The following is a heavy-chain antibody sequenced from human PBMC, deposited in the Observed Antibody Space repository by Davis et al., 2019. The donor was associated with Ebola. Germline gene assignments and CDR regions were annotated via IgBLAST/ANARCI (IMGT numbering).Heavy chain of an antibody. V-gene: IGHV3-30*04. CDR1: GLTFSTYA. D-gene: IGHD2-21*02. CDR2: ISYDGTNK. CDR3: ARVVVTAVGY. J-gene: IGHJ4*02. Sequence: PGGSLRLSCAASGLTFSTYAMHWVRQAPGKGLEWVAVISYDGTNKYYTDSVKGRFTVSRDNSKNTLYLQMNSLRAEDTAVYYCARVVVTAVGYWGQGTLVTVSS.